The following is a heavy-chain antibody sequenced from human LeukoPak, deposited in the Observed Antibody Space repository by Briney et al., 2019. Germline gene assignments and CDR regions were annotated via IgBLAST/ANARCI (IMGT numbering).Heavy chain of an antibody. V-gene: IGHV4-34*01. D-gene: IGHD4-11*01. CDR1: GGTFSGYY. Sequence: SETLSLTCAVSGGTFSGYYWTWIRPRPGKGLEGRGEINHGGSANYNQSLMSRVTIALDTSKNHFSLNLSSVPAADTAVYYWARGQGTVTPLWGPGTLVTVSS. CDR2: INHGGSA. J-gene: IGHJ4*02. CDR3: ARGQGTVTPL.